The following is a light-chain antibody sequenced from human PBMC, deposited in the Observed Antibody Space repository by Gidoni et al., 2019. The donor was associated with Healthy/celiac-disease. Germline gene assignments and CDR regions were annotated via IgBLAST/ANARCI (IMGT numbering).Light chain of an antibody. CDR2: ASS. CDR3: QKSYSTPRT. J-gene: IGKJ1*01. V-gene: IGKV1-39*01. Sequence: DIQMTQSPSSLSASVGDRVTITCRACQNIRSDFNWYQQTPGKAPKLLIYASSSLQSGVPSRFSGSGSGTDFTLTISSLQPEDFATYYCQKSYSTPRTFGQGTKVEIK. CDR1: QNIRSD.